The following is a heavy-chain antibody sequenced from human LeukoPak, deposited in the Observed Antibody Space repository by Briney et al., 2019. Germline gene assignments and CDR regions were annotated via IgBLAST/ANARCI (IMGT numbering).Heavy chain of an antibody. Sequence: SETLSLTCTVSGGSISSYYCSRIRQPPGKGLEWIGYIYYSGSTNYNPSLKSRVTISVDTSKNQFSLKLSSVTAADTAVYYCAREVIAARPGGYFDYWGQGTLVTVSS. D-gene: IGHD6-6*01. CDR2: IYYSGST. J-gene: IGHJ4*02. CDR3: AREVIAARPGGYFDY. V-gene: IGHV4-59*01. CDR1: GGSISSYY.